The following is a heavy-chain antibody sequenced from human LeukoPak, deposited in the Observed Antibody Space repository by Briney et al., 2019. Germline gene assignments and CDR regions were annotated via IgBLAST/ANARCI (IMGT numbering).Heavy chain of an antibody. V-gene: IGHV3-30*18. CDR3: AKDRPSVAGPDY. Sequence: GRSLRLSCAASGFTFSSYGMHWVRQAPGKGLEWVAVISYDGSNKYYADSVKGRFTISRDNSKNTLYLQMNSLRAEDTAVYYCAKDRPSVAGPDYWGQGTLVTVSS. J-gene: IGHJ4*02. CDR1: GFTFSSYG. CDR2: ISYDGSNK. D-gene: IGHD6-19*01.